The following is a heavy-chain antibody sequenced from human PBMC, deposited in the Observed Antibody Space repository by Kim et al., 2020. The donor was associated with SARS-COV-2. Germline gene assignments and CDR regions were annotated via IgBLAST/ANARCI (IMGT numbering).Heavy chain of an antibody. CDR3: AKDVSPYYDFWSGYYVSAYYYGMDV. CDR1: GFTFDDYA. CDR2: ISGDGGST. D-gene: IGHD3-3*01. J-gene: IGHJ6*02. V-gene: IGHV3-43*02. Sequence: GGSLRLSCAASGFTFDDYAMHWVRQAPGKGLEWVSLISGDGGSTYYADSVKGRFTISRDNSKNSLYLQMNSLRTEDTALYYCAKDVSPYYDFWSGYYVSAYYYGMDVWGQGTTVTVSS.